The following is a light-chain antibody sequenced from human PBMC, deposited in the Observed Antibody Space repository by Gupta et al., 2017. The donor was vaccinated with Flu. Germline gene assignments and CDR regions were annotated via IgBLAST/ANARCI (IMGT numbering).Light chain of an antibody. Sequence: EIVLTQSPGTLSLSPGERATLSCRASQSVSSSYLAWYQQKPGQAPRLLIYGASSRATGIPDRFSGSGSGTDFTLTISRLEPEDFAVYYCQQDDSSPYDFGQGTKVEIK. J-gene: IGKJ2*01. CDR2: GAS. V-gene: IGKV3-20*01. CDR3: QQDDSSPYD. CDR1: QSVSSSY.